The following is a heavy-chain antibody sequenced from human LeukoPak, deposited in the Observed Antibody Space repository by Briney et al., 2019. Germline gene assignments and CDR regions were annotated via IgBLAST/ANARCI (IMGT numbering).Heavy chain of an antibody. CDR2: TYYRSKWYN. V-gene: IGHV6-1*01. Sequence: SQTLSLTCAISGDSVSSNSAAWNWIRQSPSRGLEWLGRTYYRSKWYNDYAVSVKGRITINPDTSKNQFSLQLNSVTAADTAVYYCARERFTYCSSTSCQGDNWFDPWGQGTLVTVSS. CDR3: ARERFTYCSSTSCQGDNWFDP. J-gene: IGHJ5*02. D-gene: IGHD2-2*01. CDR1: GDSVSSNSAA.